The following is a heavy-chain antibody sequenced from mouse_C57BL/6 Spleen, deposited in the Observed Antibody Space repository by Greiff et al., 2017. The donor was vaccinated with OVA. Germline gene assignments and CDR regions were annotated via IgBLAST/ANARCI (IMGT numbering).Heavy chain of an antibody. J-gene: IGHJ3*01. CDR3: AIQGRAWFAY. CDR2: INTSNGGT. Sequence: VQLQQPGTELVKPGASVKLSCKASGYTFTSYWLHWVKQRPGKGLEWIGNINTSNGGTNYTEKFKSKATLTVDKASSTAYMQLSSLTAEDTAVDYCAIQGRAWFAYWGQGTLVTVSA. CDR1: GYTFTSYW. D-gene: IGHD3-3*01. V-gene: IGHV1-53*01.